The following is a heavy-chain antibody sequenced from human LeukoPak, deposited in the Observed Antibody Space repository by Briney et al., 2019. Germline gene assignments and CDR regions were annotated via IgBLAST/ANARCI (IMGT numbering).Heavy chain of an antibody. CDR1: GGSFSGYY. J-gene: IGHJ2*01. CDR3: ARKWLSYGSYWYFDL. CDR2: INHSGST. D-gene: IGHD3-22*01. V-gene: IGHV4-34*01. Sequence: SETLSLTCAVYGGSFSGYYWSWVRQPPGKGLEWIGEINHSGSTNYNPSLKSRVTISVDTSKNQFSLKLSPVTAADTAVYYCARKWLSYGSYWYFDLWGRGTLVTVSS.